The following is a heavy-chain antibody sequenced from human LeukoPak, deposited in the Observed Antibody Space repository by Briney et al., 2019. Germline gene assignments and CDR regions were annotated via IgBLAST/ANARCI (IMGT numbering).Heavy chain of an antibody. D-gene: IGHD3-22*01. V-gene: IGHV1-69*04. CDR1: GATFSSYA. Sequence: SVKVSCKASGATFSSYAISWVRQAPGQGLEWMGRIIPILGIADYAQQFQGRVTITRDTSASTAYMELSSLRSEDTAVYYCAGYYYDSSGYFDYWGQGTLVTVSS. CDR3: AGYYYDSSGYFDY. CDR2: IIPILGIA. J-gene: IGHJ4*02.